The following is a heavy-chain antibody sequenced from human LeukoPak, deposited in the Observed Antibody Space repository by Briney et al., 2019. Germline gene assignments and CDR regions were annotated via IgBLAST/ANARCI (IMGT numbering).Heavy chain of an antibody. Sequence: PSETLSLTCTVSGGSISSYYWSWIRQPPGKGLEWIGEINHSGSTNYNPSLKSRVTISVDTSKNRFSLKLSSVTAADTAVYYCARDVITMVRGVITIFNYYYYMDVWGKGTTVTVSS. CDR1: GGSISSYY. V-gene: IGHV4-34*01. J-gene: IGHJ6*03. CDR2: INHSGST. CDR3: ARDVITMVRGVITIFNYYYYMDV. D-gene: IGHD3-10*01.